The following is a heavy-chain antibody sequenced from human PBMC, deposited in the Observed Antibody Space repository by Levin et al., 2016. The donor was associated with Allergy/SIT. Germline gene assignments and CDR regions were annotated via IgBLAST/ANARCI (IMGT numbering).Heavy chain of an antibody. CDR2: IWHDGSKQ. Sequence: GESLKISCAASGFSFDSYAMHWVRQAPGKGLEWVGLIWHDGSKQYYGDSVKGRVIISRDNSRQRTYLQIITLRGEDTAVYFCATSFYDFWSGNDPHDGLHIWGQGTTVTVSS. CDR3: ATSFYDFWSGNDPHDGLHI. J-gene: IGHJ3*02. D-gene: IGHD3-3*01. V-gene: IGHV3-33*08. CDR1: GFSFDSYA.